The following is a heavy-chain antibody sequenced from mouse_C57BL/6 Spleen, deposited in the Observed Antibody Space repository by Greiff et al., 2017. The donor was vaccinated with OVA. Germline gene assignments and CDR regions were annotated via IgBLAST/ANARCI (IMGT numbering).Heavy chain of an antibody. CDR3: TGGGYYVDWYFDV. CDR2: IRLKSDNYAT. Sequence: EVKVEESGGGLVQPGGSMKLSCVASGFTFSNYWMNWVRQSPEKGLEWVAQIRLKSDNYATHYAESVKGRFTISRADSKSSVYLQMNNLRAEDTGIYYCTGGGYYVDWYFDVWGTGTTVTVSS. V-gene: IGHV6-3*01. J-gene: IGHJ1*03. D-gene: IGHD2-3*01. CDR1: GFTFSNYW.